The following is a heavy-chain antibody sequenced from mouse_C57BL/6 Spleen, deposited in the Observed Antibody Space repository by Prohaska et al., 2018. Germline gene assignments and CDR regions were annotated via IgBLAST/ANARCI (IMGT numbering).Heavy chain of an antibody. CDR1: GFNIKDYY. D-gene: IGHD1-1*01. CDR2: IDPEDGET. Sequence: SGAELVKPGASVKLSCTASGFNIKDYYMHWVKQRTEQGLEWIGRIDPEDGETKYAPKFQGKATITADTSSNTAYLQLSSQTSEDTAVYYCASYGSSYWYFDVWGTGTTVTVSS. CDR3: ASYGSSYWYFDV. V-gene: IGHV14-2*01. J-gene: IGHJ1*03.